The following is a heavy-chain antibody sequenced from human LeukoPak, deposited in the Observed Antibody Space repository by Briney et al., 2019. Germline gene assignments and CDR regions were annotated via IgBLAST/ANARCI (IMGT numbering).Heavy chain of an antibody. J-gene: IGHJ5*02. CDR1: GYTITNNY. Sequence: ASVTVSCKASGYTITNNYMHWVQQAPGQGLEWMGVINPSGTGTSYAQKFQGRITMSRDTSTSTVYMDLSSLRSDDTAFYFCATDHSMANTAWWFDPWGQGTLVTVSS. D-gene: IGHD5-24*01. CDR2: INPSGTGT. CDR3: ATDHSMANTAWWFDP. V-gene: IGHV1-46*01.